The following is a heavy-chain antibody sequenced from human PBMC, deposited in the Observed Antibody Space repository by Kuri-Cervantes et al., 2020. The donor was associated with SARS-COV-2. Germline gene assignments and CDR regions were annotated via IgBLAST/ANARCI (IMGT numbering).Heavy chain of an antibody. V-gene: IGHV3-33*03. CDR2: IWYDGSNK. D-gene: IGHD5-12*01. Sequence: GGSLRLSCAASGFTFSSYGMHWVRQAPGKGLEWVAVIWYDGSNKYYADSVKGRFTISRDNSKNTLYLQMNSLRAEDTAVYYCAKGGSILATINRWASSWGQGTLVTVSS. CDR3: AKGGSILATINRWASS. J-gene: IGHJ5*02. CDR1: GFTFSSYG.